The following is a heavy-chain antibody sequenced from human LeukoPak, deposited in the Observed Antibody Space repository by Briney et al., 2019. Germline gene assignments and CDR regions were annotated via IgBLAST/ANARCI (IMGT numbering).Heavy chain of an antibody. J-gene: IGHJ4*02. CDR3: ARDRRAWYSSSSGFDY. D-gene: IGHD6-6*01. CDR1: GLTFSDYY. Sequence: GGSLRLSCAASGLTFSDYYMSWIRQAPGKGLEWVSYISSSGSTIYYADSVKGRFTISRDNAKNSLYLQMNSLRAEDTAVYYCARDRRAWYSSSSGFDYWGQGTLVTVSS. CDR2: ISSSGSTI. V-gene: IGHV3-11*01.